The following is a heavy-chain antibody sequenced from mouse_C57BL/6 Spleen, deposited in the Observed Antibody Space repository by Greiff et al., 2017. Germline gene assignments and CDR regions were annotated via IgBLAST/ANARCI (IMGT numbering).Heavy chain of an antibody. CDR1: GFTFSSYT. Sequence: EVKLMESGGGLVKPGGSLKLSCAASGFTFSSYTMSWVRQTPEKRLEWVATISGGGGNTYYPDSVKGRFTISRDNAKNTLYLQMSSLRSEDTALYYCARYSNYGWYFDVWGTGTTVTVSS. J-gene: IGHJ1*03. CDR3: ARYSNYGWYFDV. CDR2: ISGGGGNT. D-gene: IGHD2-5*01. V-gene: IGHV5-9*01.